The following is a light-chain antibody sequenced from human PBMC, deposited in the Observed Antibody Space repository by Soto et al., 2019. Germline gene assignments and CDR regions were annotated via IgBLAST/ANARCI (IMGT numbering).Light chain of an antibody. Sequence: ENVLTQSPGTLSLSPGERATLSCRARQTVSSYLTWYQQRPGQAPRLLIPGASRRATGSPDRLSGSGSGTDVTLIISRLEPDDFALYYCRQYGTSPITFGQRTRLEIK. J-gene: IGKJ5*01. V-gene: IGKV3-20*01. CDR3: RQYGTSPIT. CDR1: QTVSSY. CDR2: GAS.